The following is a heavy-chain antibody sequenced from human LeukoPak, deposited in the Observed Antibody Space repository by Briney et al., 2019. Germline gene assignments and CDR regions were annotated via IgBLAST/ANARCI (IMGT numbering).Heavy chain of an antibody. Sequence: SETLSLTCTLSGGSIKSRSYYWGWIRQPPGKGLEWIGSLYYGGSTYYNPVLKSRVTISVDTSKNQLSLTLTSVTAADTAVYYSAKHSGGWLRCNFDYWGLGTLVTVSS. CDR3: AKHSGGWLRCNFDY. CDR2: LYYGGST. J-gene: IGHJ4*02. CDR1: GGSIKSRSYY. V-gene: IGHV4-39*01. D-gene: IGHD5-12*01.